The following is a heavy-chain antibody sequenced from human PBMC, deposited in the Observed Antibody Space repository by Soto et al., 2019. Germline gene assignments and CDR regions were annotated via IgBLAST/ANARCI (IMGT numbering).Heavy chain of an antibody. CDR3: ASLGFYCSGGSCYSGAFDI. J-gene: IGHJ3*02. CDR2: IYYSGST. Sequence: QLQLQESGPGLVKPSETLSLTCTVSGGSISSSSYYWGWIRQPPGKGLEWIGSIYYSGSTYYNPSLKSRVTVSVDTSMNSFPLKLSLVIAADTAVYYCASLGFYCSGGSCYSGAFDIWGQGTMVTVSS. CDR1: GGSISSSSYY. V-gene: IGHV4-39*01. D-gene: IGHD2-15*01.